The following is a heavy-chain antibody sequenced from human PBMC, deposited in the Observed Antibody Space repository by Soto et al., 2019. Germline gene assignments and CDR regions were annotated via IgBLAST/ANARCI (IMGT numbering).Heavy chain of an antibody. CDR3: ARGQQLVANWLDP. CDR2: ISSTGSTP. Sequence: GGSLRLSCAASGFPFSDSYMAWIRQAPGKGLEEIATISSTGSTPYYADSVKGRLTMSRDNAQNSLYLEMNNLRAEDTAVYYCARGQQLVANWLDPWGQGSLVTVSS. CDR1: GFPFSDSY. V-gene: IGHV3-11*01. J-gene: IGHJ5*02. D-gene: IGHD6-6*01.